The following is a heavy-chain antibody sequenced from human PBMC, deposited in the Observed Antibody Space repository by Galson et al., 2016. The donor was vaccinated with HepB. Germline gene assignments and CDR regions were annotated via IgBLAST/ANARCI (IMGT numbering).Heavy chain of an antibody. V-gene: IGHV5-10-1*01. CDR3: AGGHYGSGSFYLFDY. CDR2: IDPSDSYT. CDR1: GYSFTSYW. Sequence: QSGAEVKKPGESLRISCKSSGYSFTSYWISWVRQMPGKGLEWMGRIDPSDSYTNYSPSFQGHVTISADKSISTAYLQWSSLKASDTAMYYCAGGHYGSGSFYLFDYWGQGTLVTVSS. J-gene: IGHJ4*02. D-gene: IGHD3-10*01.